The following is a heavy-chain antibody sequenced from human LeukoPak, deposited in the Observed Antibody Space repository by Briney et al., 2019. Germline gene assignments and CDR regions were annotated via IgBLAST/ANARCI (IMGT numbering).Heavy chain of an antibody. V-gene: IGHV4-34*01. CDR3: ARPHRYYDFWSGYYKQYYFDY. Sequence: SETLSLTCAVYGGSFSGYYWSWIRRPPGRGWGGLGELNHGGGTNYNPSLKSRVTISVDTSKNQFSLKLSSVTAADTAVYYCARPHRYYDFWSGYYKQYYFDYWGQGTLVTVSS. D-gene: IGHD3-3*01. CDR1: GGSFSGYY. CDR2: LNHGGGT. J-gene: IGHJ4*02.